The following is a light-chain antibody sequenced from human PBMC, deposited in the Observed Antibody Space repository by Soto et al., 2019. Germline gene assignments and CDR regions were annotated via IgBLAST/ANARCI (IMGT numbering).Light chain of an antibody. CDR2: AAS. V-gene: IGKV1-8*01. CDR1: QNISSY. Sequence: IQISQSPTSLSPSVGDKVTNPCRASQNISSYLAWYQQKPAKAPKLLISAASTLQSEVPSRFSGSGSGTDFTLTISCLQSEDFATYYCQQSYNYPLTVGGGTKGDI. J-gene: IGKJ4*01. CDR3: QQSYNYPLT.